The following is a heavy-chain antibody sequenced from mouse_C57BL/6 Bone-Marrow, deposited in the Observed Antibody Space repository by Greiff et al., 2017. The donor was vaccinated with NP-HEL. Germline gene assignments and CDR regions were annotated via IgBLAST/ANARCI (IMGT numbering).Heavy chain of an antibody. CDR1: GYTFTSYW. Sequence: QVQLQQPGAELVMPGASVKLSCKASGYTFTSYWMHWVKQRPGQGLEWIGEIDPSDSYTNYNQKFKGKSTLTVDKSSSTAYMQLSSLTSEDSAVYYCARGRFITTVDWYFDVWGTGTTVTVSS. D-gene: IGHD1-1*01. J-gene: IGHJ1*03. CDR3: ARGRFITTVDWYFDV. V-gene: IGHV1-69*01. CDR2: IDPSDSYT.